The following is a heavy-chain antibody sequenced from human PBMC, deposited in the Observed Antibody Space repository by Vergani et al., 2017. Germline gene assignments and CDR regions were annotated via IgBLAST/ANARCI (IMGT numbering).Heavy chain of an antibody. CDR1: GGSISSYY. V-gene: IGHV4-59*01. CDR3: ARWAGWSYGMDV. D-gene: IGHD3-3*01. CDR2: IYYSGST. Sequence: QVQLQESGPGLVKPSETLSLTCTVSGGSISSYYWSWIRQPPGKGLEWIGYIYYSGSTNSNPSLKSRVTISVDTSKNQFSLKLSSVTAADTAVYYCARWAGWSYGMDVWGQGTTVTVSS. J-gene: IGHJ6*02.